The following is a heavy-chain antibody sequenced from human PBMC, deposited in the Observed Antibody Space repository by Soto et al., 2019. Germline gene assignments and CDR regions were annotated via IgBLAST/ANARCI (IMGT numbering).Heavy chain of an antibody. CDR1: GGSFSGYY. CDR2: INHSGST. J-gene: IGHJ4*02. V-gene: IGHV4-34*01. Sequence: SETLSLTCAVYGGSFSGYYWSWIRQPPGKGLEWIGEINHSGSTNYNPSLKSRVTISVDTSKNQFSLKLSSVTAADTAVYYCARASSGYDLDGFDYWGQGTLVTVSS. D-gene: IGHD5-12*01. CDR3: ARASSGYDLDGFDY.